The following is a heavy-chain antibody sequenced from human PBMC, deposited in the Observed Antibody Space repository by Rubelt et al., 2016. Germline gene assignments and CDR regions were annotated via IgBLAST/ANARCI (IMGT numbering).Heavy chain of an antibody. J-gene: IGHJ4*02. D-gene: IGHD2-8*01. CDR2: ISRSGTSI. V-gene: IGHV3-21*01. CDR3: ASRFCTNGVCHFDY. Sequence: EVQLVESGGGLVKPGESLRLSCAASGFTFSSYSMNWVRQAPGKGLEWVSSISRSGTSIYYADSVRGRFTISRDNAKDSLYLQMKSLRAEDTAVYYWASRFCTNGVCHFDYWGQGTLVTVSS. CDR1: GFTFSSYS.